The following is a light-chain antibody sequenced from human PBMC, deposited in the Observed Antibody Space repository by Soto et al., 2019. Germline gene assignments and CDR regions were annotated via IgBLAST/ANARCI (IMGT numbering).Light chain of an antibody. V-gene: IGKV3-11*01. CDR1: QSVSSY. J-gene: IGKJ1*01. CDR2: DAS. CDR3: QQSSNWPPWT. Sequence: EIVLTQSPATLSLSPGERATLSCRASQSVSSYLAWYQQKPGQAPRLLIYDASNRATGIPARFSGSGSGTDFTHPISSLEPEDFAVYYCQQSSNWPPWTFGQGTKVEIK.